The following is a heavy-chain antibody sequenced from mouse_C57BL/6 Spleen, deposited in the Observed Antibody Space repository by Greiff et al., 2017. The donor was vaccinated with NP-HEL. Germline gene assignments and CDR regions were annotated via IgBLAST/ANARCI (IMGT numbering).Heavy chain of an antibody. D-gene: IGHD1-1*01. J-gene: IGHJ4*01. CDR1: GYTFTSYW. Sequence: QVQLQQPGAELVKPGASVKLSCKASGYTFTSYWMHWVKQRPGQGLEWIGMIHPNSGSTNYNEKFKSKATLTVDKSSSTAYMQLSSLTSQDSAVYYWARYVCITTVPYAMDYWGQGTSVTVSS. CDR2: IHPNSGST. CDR3: ARYVCITTVPYAMDY. V-gene: IGHV1-64*01.